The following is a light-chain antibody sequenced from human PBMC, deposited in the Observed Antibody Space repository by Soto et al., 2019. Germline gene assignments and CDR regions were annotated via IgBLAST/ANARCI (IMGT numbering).Light chain of an antibody. CDR2: GNI. V-gene: IGLV1-40*01. Sequence: QSVLTQPPSVSGAPGQRVTVSCTGSSSNIGAGYDVHWYQQLPGTAPKVLIYGNINRPSGVPDRFSGSKSGTSASLAIIGLQAEDEADYYCQSYDSNLSGYVFGTGTKVTVL. CDR3: QSYDSNLSGYV. J-gene: IGLJ1*01. CDR1: SSNIGAGYD.